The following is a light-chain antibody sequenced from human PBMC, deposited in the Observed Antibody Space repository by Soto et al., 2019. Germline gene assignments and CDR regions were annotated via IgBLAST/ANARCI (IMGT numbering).Light chain of an antibody. CDR3: QQTDSIPIT. CDR2: ASS. V-gene: IGKV1-39*01. Sequence: DIQMTQSPSSLSASVGDRVTITCRASQTISNSLNWYQQRPGKAPNHLIYASSSLQSGAPPRFSGSGSGTDFTLTINSLQPEDFATYYCQQTDSIPITFGQGTRLEIK. J-gene: IGKJ5*01. CDR1: QTISNS.